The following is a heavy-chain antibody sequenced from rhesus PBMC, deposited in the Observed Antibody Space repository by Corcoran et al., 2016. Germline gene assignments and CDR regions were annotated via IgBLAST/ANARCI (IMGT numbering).Heavy chain of an antibody. CDR3: VAGAADH. V-gene: IGHV3S42*01. J-gene: IGHJ4*01. Sequence: EVPLVESGGGLAKPGGYLRLSCAASGLTFRCYWMTWVRETPGKGGEGTSKSDNDGYTTYYADSVKIRVTISRDTSKKTFSLQMKSGTAEETAVYYCVAGAADHWGQGVLVTVSS. CDR2: SDNDGYTT. CDR1: GLTFRCYW.